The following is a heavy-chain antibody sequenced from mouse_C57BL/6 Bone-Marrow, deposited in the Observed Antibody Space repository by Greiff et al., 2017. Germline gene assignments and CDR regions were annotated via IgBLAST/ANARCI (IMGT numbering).Heavy chain of an antibody. CDR2: INPNNGGT. D-gene: IGHD2-4*01. Sequence: EVQLQQSGPELVKPGASVKISCKASGYTFTDYYMNWVKQSHGKSLEWIGDINPNNGGTSYNQKFKGKATLTVDKSSSTAYMELRSLTSEDSAVYYCAREEYYDYDGAWFAYWGQGTLVTVSA. J-gene: IGHJ3*01. CDR3: AREEYYDYDGAWFAY. CDR1: GYTFTDYY. V-gene: IGHV1-26*01.